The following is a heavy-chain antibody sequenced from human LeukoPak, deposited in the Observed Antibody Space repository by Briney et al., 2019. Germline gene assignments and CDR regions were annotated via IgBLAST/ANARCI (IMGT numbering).Heavy chain of an antibody. D-gene: IGHD1-7*01. Sequence: ASVKVSCKVSGYTLTELSMHWVRQAPGKGLEWMGGFDPEDGETIYAQKFQGRVTMTEDTSTDTAYMELSSLRSEGTAVYYCARGHWNYFYFDYWGQGTLVTVSS. CDR3: ARGHWNYFYFDY. V-gene: IGHV1-24*01. CDR1: GYTLTELS. CDR2: FDPEDGET. J-gene: IGHJ4*02.